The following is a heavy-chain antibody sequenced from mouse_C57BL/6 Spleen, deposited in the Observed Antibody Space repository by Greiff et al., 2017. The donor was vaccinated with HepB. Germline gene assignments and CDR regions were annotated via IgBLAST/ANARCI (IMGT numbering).Heavy chain of an antibody. Sequence: QVQLQQSGAELARPGASVKLSCKASGYTFTSYGISWVKQRTGQGLEWIGEIYPRSGNTYYNEKFKGKATLTADKSSSTAYMELRSLTSDDSAVYFCATLGPYGYVPFDYWGQGTTLTVSS. CDR3: ATLGPYGYVPFDY. J-gene: IGHJ2*01. CDR1: GYTFTSYG. CDR2: IYPRSGNT. V-gene: IGHV1-81*01. D-gene: IGHD2-2*01.